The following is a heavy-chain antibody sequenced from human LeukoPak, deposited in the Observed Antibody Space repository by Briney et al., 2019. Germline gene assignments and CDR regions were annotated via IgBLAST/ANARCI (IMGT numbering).Heavy chain of an antibody. CDR1: GYTFTSYD. V-gene: IGHV1-8*01. Sequence: ASVKVSCKASGYTFTSYDINWVRQATGQGLEWMGWMNPNSGNTGYAQKFQGRVTMTRNTSISTAYMELSSLRSEDTAVYYCARDITSGSYTGVDYWGQGTLVTVSS. D-gene: IGHD1-26*01. CDR3: ARDITSGSYTGVDY. CDR2: MNPNSGNT. J-gene: IGHJ4*02.